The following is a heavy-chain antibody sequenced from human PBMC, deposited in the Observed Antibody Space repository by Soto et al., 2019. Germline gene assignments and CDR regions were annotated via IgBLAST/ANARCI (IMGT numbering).Heavy chain of an antibody. D-gene: IGHD1-26*01. V-gene: IGHV3-53*01. CDR1: GLTVSSIS. Sequence: EVQLVESGGGLIQPGGSLRLSCAASGLTVSSISMSWVRQAPGKGLEWVSVIYTGGSTDYADSVKGRFTISRDTSKYTLCLQMNSLRAEDTAVDFWACGTIGRVSDCWGQGTLVTVSS. J-gene: IGHJ4*02. CDR2: IYTGGST. CDR3: ACGTIGRVSDC.